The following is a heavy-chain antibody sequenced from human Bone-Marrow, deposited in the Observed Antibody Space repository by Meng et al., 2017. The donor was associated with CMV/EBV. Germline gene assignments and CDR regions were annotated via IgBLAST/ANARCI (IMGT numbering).Heavy chain of an antibody. CDR2: IIPILGIA. CDR1: GGTFSSYA. V-gene: IGHV1-69*10. J-gene: IGHJ3*02. CDR3: ARQVAVTIFGVVTSDAFDI. D-gene: IGHD3-3*01. Sequence: SVKVSCKVFGGTFSSYAISWVRQAPGQGLEWMGGIIPILGIANYAQKFQGRVTITADKSTSTAYMELSSLRSEDTAVYYCARQVAVTIFGVVTSDAFDIWGQGTMVTVSS.